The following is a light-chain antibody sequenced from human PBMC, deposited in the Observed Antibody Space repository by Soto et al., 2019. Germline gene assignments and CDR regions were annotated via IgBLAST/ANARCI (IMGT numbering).Light chain of an antibody. CDR2: DVS. CDR3: QQYNSWPQT. CDR1: ETVSTN. J-gene: IGKJ1*01. V-gene: IGKV3-15*01. Sequence: ETVLTQSPATLSVSPGERVTLSCRASETVSTNLAWYQKRPGQAPRLLIYDVSTGATGIPARFSGRRSGTEFTLTISRLQSEDFGVYYCQQYNSWPQTFGQGTKVDIK.